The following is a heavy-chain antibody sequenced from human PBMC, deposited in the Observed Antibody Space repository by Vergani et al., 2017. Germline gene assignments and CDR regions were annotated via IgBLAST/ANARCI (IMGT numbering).Heavy chain of an antibody. V-gene: IGHV4-59*01. Sequence: QVQLQESGPGLVKPSETLSLTCTVSGGSISSYYWSWIRQPPGKGLEWIGYIYYSGSTNYNPSLKSRVTISVDTSKNQFSLKLSSVTAADMAVYYCARASSSSWLFDYWGQGTLVTVSS. CDR2: IYYSGST. J-gene: IGHJ4*02. D-gene: IGHD6-13*01. CDR1: GGSISSYY. CDR3: ARASSSSWLFDY.